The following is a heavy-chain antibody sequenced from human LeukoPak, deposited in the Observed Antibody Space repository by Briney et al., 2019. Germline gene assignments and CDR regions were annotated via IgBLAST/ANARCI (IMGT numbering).Heavy chain of an antibody. V-gene: IGHV1-2*02. CDR2: IDPNSGDT. D-gene: IGHD3-22*01. J-gene: IGHJ4*02. CDR3: ARSGSTGYSLDV. CDR1: GYSFTGYF. Sequence: ASVKVFCKASGYSFTGYFNQLVRQAPGQGLEWMGCIDPNSGDTKYAQKFQGRVSMPRDTSTRTAYMELSRLRSDDTAVYFCARSGSTGYSLDVWGQGTLVTVSS.